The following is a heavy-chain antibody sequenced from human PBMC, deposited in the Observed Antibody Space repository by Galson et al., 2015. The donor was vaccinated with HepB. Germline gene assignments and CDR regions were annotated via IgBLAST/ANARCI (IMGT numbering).Heavy chain of an antibody. CDR2: IWYDGSNK. CDR1: GFTFSSYG. Sequence: SLRLSCAASGFTFSSYGMHWVRQAPGKGLEWVAVIWYDGSNKYYADSVKGRFTISRDNSKNTLYLQMNSLRAEDTAVYYCAREGDTMVRPSMDVWGQGTTVTVSS. J-gene: IGHJ6*02. V-gene: IGHV3-33*08. D-gene: IGHD3-10*01. CDR3: AREGDTMVRPSMDV.